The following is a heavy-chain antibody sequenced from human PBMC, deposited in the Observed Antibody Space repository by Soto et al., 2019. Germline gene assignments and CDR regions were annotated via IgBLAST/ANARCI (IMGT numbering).Heavy chain of an antibody. D-gene: IGHD6-19*01. J-gene: IGHJ4*02. CDR2: IKEDGSEK. Sequence: EVQVVESGGGLVQPGGSLRLSCAASGFTFSTYWMSWVRQAPGKGLEWVANIKEDGSEKYYVDSVKGRFTISRDNAKNSVDLQMNSLRAEDTAVYYCARDYTKIAVAGLRFDYWGQGTLVTVSS. CDR1: GFTFSTYW. V-gene: IGHV3-7*01. CDR3: ARDYTKIAVAGLRFDY.